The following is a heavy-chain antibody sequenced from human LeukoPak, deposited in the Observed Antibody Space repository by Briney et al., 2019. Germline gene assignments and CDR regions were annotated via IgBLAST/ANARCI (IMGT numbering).Heavy chain of an antibody. Sequence: SETLSLTCTVSGGSISGYYHNWVRQSPGRGLECVGLVHYSGNTNYNPSLKSRVSISTDTSKNQFSLELTSVTAADTAVYYCVIGRGWQPDYWGQGIPVTVSS. V-gene: IGHV4-59*03. CDR3: VIGRGWQPDY. D-gene: IGHD3-10*01. J-gene: IGHJ4*02. CDR2: VHYSGNT. CDR1: GGSISGYY.